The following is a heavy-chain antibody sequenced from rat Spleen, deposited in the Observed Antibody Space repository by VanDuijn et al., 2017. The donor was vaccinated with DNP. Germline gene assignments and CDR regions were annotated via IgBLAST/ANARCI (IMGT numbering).Heavy chain of an antibody. CDR2: ISYDGSST. CDR3: ARHDYGSYYAMGA. Sequence: EVQLVESGGGLVQPGRSLKLSCAASGFTFSDYNMAWVRQAPKKGLEWVATISYDGSSTYYRDSVKGRFTISRDNAKSTLYLQMDSLRSEDTATDYCARHDYGSYYAMGAWGQGTSVTVSS. V-gene: IGHV5-7*01. CDR1: GFTFSDYN. J-gene: IGHJ4*01. D-gene: IGHD1-3*01.